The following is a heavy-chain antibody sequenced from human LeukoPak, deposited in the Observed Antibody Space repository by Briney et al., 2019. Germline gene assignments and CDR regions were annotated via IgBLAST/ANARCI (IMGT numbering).Heavy chain of an antibody. CDR2: INPSSGST. V-gene: IGHV1-46*01. CDR3: ARVGSFGDLIRGPFDP. J-gene: IGHJ5*02. CDR1: GYTFSSYH. Sequence: ASVKVSCTASGYTFSSYHKHWVRQAPGQGLEWMGIINPSSGSTTYAQKFQGRVSMTRDTSTSTVYMELSSLRSEDTAVYYCARVGSFGDLIRGPFDPWGQGTLVTVSS. D-gene: IGHD3-10*01.